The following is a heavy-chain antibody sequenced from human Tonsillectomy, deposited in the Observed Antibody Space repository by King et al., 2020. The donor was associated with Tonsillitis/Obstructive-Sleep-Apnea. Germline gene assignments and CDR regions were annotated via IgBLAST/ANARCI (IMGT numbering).Heavy chain of an antibody. Sequence: QLVESGGGLVKPGGSLRLSCAASGFTFKTYSMNWVRQAPGMGLEWVSSISSSGSYIYYADSVKGRFTISRDNAKNSLYLQMNSLRAEDTAVYYCTRDLHSSSLFGMAAWGQGTTGTVSS. CDR3: TRDLHSSSLFGMAA. CDR1: GFTFKTYS. CDR2: ISSSGSYI. J-gene: IGHJ6*02. V-gene: IGHV3-21*01. D-gene: IGHD6-6*01.